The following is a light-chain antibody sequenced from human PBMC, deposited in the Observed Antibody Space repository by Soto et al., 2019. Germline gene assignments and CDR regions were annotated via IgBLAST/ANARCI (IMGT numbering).Light chain of an antibody. J-gene: IGLJ1*01. Sequence: QSCLTQPASVSGSPGRSITISCTGTSSDVGTYNHVSWYQQHPGKAPQLIIYEVSNRPSGLSNRFSASKSGNTASLTISGLQAEDEADYYCCSYTTSSTLVFGTGTKVTVL. CDR2: EVS. V-gene: IGLV2-14*01. CDR1: SSDVGTYNH. CDR3: CSYTTSSTLV.